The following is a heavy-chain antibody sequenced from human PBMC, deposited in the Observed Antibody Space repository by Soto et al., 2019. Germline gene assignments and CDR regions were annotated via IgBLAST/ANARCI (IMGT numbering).Heavy chain of an antibody. J-gene: IGHJ4*02. CDR2: IYWDDDK. CDR1: GFSLSTSGVG. D-gene: IGHD3-3*01. V-gene: IGHV2-5*02. CDR3: AHSYDFWSGISGGFDY. Sequence: QITLKESGPPLVKPTQTLTLTCTFSGFSLSTSGVGVGWIRKPPGKALEWLALIYWDDDKRYSPSLKSRLTITKDTSKNQVVLTMTNMDPVDTATYYCAHSYDFWSGISGGFDYWGQGTLVTVSS.